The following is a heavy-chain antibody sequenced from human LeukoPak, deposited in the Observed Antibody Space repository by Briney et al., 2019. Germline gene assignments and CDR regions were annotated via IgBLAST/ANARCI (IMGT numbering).Heavy chain of an antibody. CDR2: IYYSGST. CDR1: GGSISSYY. J-gene: IGHJ4*02. CDR3: AGSGSYRSHFDY. D-gene: IGHD1-26*01. Sequence: PSETLSLTCTVSGGSISSYYWSWIRQPPGKGLEWIGYIYYSGSTNYNPSLKSRVTISVDTSKNQFSLTLSSLTAADTAVYYFAGSGSYRSHFDYWGQGTLVTVSP. V-gene: IGHV4-59*01.